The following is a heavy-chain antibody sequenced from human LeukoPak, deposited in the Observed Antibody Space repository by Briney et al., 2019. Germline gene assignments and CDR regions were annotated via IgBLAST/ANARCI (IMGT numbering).Heavy chain of an antibody. J-gene: IGHJ5*02. CDR3: AKDLRGIAAAGTGGDNWFDP. V-gene: IGHV3-23*01. CDR1: RFTFSSYA. D-gene: IGHD6-13*01. Sequence: GGSLRLSCAASRFTFSSYAMSWVRQAPGKGLEWVSAISGSGGSTYYADFVKGRFTISRDNSKNTLYLQMNSLRAEDTAVYYCAKDLRGIAAAGTGGDNWFDPCGQGTLVTVSS. CDR2: ISGSGGST.